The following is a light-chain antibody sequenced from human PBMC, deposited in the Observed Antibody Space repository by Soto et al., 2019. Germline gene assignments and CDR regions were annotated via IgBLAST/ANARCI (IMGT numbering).Light chain of an antibody. V-gene: IGLV2-14*01. J-gene: IGLJ1*01. CDR3: SSYTSSSTSYV. Sequence: LTQPASVSGSPGQSITISCTGTSSDVGGYNYVSWYQQHPGEAPKLMIYDVSNRPSGVSNRFSGSKSGNTASLTISGLQAEDEADYYCSSYTSSSTSYVFGTGTKVTVL. CDR2: DVS. CDR1: SSDVGGYNY.